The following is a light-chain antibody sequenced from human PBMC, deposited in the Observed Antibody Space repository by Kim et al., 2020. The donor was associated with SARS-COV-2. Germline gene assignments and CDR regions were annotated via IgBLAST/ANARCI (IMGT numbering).Light chain of an antibody. J-gene: IGLJ3*02. CDR3: SSFTTSSTWV. CDR2: DVT. CDR1: SSDVGAYNF. V-gene: IGLV2-14*01. Sequence: QSALTQPASVSGSPGQSITISCTGTSSDVGAYNFVSWYQQHPGRAPKLMIYDVTERPSGISNRFSGPKSGNTASLTISGLQAEDEADYHCSSFTTSSTWVFGGGTQLTVL.